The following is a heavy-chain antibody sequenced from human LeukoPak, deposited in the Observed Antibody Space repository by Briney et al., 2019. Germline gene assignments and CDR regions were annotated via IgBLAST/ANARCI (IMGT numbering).Heavy chain of an antibody. CDR1: GGTFSSYT. CDR2: IIPILGIA. CDR3: AREAPGIAAAADY. Sequence: SVKVSCKASGGTFSSYTISWVRQAPGQGLEWMGRIIPILGIANYAQKFQGRVTITADKSTGTAYMELSSLRSEDTAVYYCAREAPGIAAAADYWGQGTLVTVSS. V-gene: IGHV1-69*04. D-gene: IGHD6-13*01. J-gene: IGHJ4*02.